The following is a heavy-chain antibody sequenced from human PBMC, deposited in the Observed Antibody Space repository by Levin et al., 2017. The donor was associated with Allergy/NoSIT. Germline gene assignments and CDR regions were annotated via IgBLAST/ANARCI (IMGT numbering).Heavy chain of an antibody. D-gene: IGHD5-18*01. CDR3: ARGRYSYGYYFDY. Sequence: LSLTCAASGFTFSSYGMHWVRQAPGKGLEWVAVIWYDGSNKYYADSVKGRFTISRDNSKNTLYLQMNSLRAEDTAVYYCARGRYSYGYYFDYWGQGTLVTVSS. J-gene: IGHJ4*02. V-gene: IGHV3-33*01. CDR2: IWYDGSNK. CDR1: GFTFSSYG.